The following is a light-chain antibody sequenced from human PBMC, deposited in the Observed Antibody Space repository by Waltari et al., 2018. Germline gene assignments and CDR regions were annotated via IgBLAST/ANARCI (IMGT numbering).Light chain of an antibody. V-gene: IGKV1-17*01. CDR2: AAS. Sequence: DIQMTQSPSSLSASAGDTVTITCRASQGIKTYLNWYQQKPGKPPKRLIYAASSLESEVPSRFSGSGSGTDFTLTISSLQTEDFATYFCLQYNSHPYTFGQGTKVEIK. J-gene: IGKJ2*01. CDR3: LQYNSHPYT. CDR1: QGIKTY.